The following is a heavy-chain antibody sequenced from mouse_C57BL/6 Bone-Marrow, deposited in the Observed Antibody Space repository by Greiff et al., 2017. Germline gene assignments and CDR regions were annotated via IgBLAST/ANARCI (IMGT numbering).Heavy chain of an antibody. J-gene: IGHJ2*01. CDR1: GFSLSTFGMG. V-gene: IGHV8-8*01. D-gene: IGHD1-1*01. Sequence: QVTLKVSGPGILQPSQTLSLTCSFSGFSLSTFGMGVGWIRQPSGKGLEWLAHICWDDDKYYNPAQKSRLTISKDTSKNQLFLKIANVDTADTATYYCARIYYYGSSHFDYWGQGTTLTVSS. CDR3: ARIYYYGSSHFDY. CDR2: ICWDDDK.